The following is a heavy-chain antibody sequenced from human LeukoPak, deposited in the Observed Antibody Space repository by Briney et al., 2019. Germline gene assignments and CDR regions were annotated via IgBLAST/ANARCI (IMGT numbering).Heavy chain of an antibody. CDR3: ARDRDGYPYDY. V-gene: IGHV3-33*01. CDR2: IWYDGSNK. CDR1: GFTFSSYG. J-gene: IGHJ4*02. Sequence: PGRSLRLSCAASGFTFSSYGMHWVRQAPGKGLEWVAVIWYDGSNKYYADSVKGRFTISRDNSKNTLYLQMNSLRAEDTAVYYCARDRDGYPYDYWGLGTLVTVSS. D-gene: IGHD5-24*01.